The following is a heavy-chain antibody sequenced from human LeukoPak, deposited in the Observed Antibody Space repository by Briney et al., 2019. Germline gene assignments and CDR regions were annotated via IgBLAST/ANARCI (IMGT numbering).Heavy chain of an antibody. D-gene: IGHD4/OR15-4a*01. CDR1: GYTFTGYY. CDR3: VRVRYYYGMDV. J-gene: IGHJ6*02. Sequence: ASVTVSCKASGYTFTGYYMHWLRQAPGQELDWMGWINPNSGGTNYAQKFQGRVTITRDTSISTAYMELSRLRSDDTAVYYCVRVRYYYGMDVWGQGTSVTVPS. V-gene: IGHV1-2*02. CDR2: INPNSGGT.